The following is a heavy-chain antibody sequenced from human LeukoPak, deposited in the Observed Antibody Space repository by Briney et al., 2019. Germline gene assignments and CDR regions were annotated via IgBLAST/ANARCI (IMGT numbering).Heavy chain of an antibody. D-gene: IGHD2-2*02. CDR1: GYIFTGYY. CDR3: ARDRVGCSSSSCYIEY. V-gene: IGHV1-2*06. J-gene: IGHJ4*02. Sequence: ASVKVSCKASGYIFTGYYIHWVRQAPGQGLEWMGRINPSNGGASYAQKFQGRVIMTRDTSISTAYMEVSSLRSDDTAIYYCARDRVGCSSSSCYIEYWGQGMLVTVSS. CDR2: INPSNGGA.